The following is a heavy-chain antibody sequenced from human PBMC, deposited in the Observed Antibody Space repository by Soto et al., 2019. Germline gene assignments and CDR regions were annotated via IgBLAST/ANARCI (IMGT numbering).Heavy chain of an antibody. CDR3: ARERTTISMDV. J-gene: IGHJ6*02. Sequence: VSVKVSCKASGYTFTSYDINWVRQATGQGLEWMGWMNPNSGNTGYAQKFQGSVTMTRNTSISTAYMELSSLRSEDTAVYYCARERTTISMDVWGQGTTVTVSS. D-gene: IGHD3-9*01. V-gene: IGHV1-8*01. CDR2: MNPNSGNT. CDR1: GYTFTSYD.